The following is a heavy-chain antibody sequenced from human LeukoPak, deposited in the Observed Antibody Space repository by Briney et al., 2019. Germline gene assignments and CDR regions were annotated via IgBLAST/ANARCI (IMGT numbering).Heavy chain of an antibody. CDR1: GFTFSTYY. CDR3: ARWLYNGGWAIDY. V-gene: IGHV3-7*01. CDR2: IRQDGSGK. Sequence: AGGSLRLSCTASGFTFSTYYMAWVRQAPGKGLEWVANIRQDGSGKFYADSVKGRFTISRDNAKNSLFLQMNSLRAEDTAVYFCARWLYNGGWAIDYWGQGTLVTVSS. J-gene: IGHJ4*02. D-gene: IGHD6-19*01.